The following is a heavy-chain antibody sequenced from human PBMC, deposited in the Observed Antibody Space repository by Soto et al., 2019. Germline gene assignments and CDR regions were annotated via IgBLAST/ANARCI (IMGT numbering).Heavy chain of an antibody. CDR2: ISSSSSYI. Sequence: GGSLRLSCAASGFTFSSYSMNWVRQAPGKGLEWVSSISSSSSYIYYADSVKGRFTISRDNAKNSLYLHMNSLRAEDTAVYYCARDHYGPGWFDPWGQGTLVTVSS. CDR3: ARDHYGPGWFDP. CDR1: GFTFSSYS. J-gene: IGHJ5*02. V-gene: IGHV3-21*04. D-gene: IGHD3-10*01.